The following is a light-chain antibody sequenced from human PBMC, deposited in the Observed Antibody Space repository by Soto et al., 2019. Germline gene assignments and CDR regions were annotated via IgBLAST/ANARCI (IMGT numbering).Light chain of an antibody. J-gene: IGKJ1*01. V-gene: IGKV3-15*01. CDR3: QQYNNWPPT. Sequence: EVVLTQSPGTLSLSPGERATLSCRASHSVDSTYLAWYQQKPDQSPRLLIYATSTRATGIPARFSGSGSGTEFTLTISSLQSEDFAVYYCQQYNNWPPTFGQGTKVDIK. CDR1: HSVDSTY. CDR2: ATS.